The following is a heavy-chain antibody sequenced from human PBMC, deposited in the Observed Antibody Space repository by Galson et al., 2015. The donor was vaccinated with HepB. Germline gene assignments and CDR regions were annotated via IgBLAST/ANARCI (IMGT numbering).Heavy chain of an antibody. V-gene: IGHV1-69*13. CDR2: IIPIFGTA. D-gene: IGHD6-13*01. CDR3: ARAGSSWYNFDY. J-gene: IGHJ4*02. CDR1: GGTFSSYA. Sequence: SVKVSCKASGGTFSSYAISWVRQAPGQGLEWMGGIIPIFGTANYAQKFQGRVTITADESTSTAYMELSSLRSEDTAVYYCARAGSSWYNFDYWGQGTLVTVSS.